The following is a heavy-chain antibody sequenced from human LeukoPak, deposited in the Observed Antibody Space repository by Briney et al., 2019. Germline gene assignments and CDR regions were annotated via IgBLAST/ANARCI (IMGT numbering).Heavy chain of an antibody. D-gene: IGHD2-15*01. Sequence: SETLSLTCTVSGGSISSYYWSWIRQPAGKGLEWIGRISTGGSTNYNPSLKSRVTISVDTSKNQFSLKLSSVTAADTAVYYCARDNSGYCSGGSCFFGLPDYWGQGTLVTVSS. CDR3: ARDNSGYCSGGSCFFGLPDY. V-gene: IGHV4-4*07. CDR1: GGSISSYY. J-gene: IGHJ4*02. CDR2: ISTGGST.